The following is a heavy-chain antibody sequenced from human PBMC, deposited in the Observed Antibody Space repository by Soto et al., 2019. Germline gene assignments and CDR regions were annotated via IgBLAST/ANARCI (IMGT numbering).Heavy chain of an antibody. V-gene: IGHV1-3*01. CDR2: INAGNGNT. J-gene: IGHJ3*02. Sequence: ASVKVSCKASGYTFTSYAVHWVRQAPGQRFEWMGWINAGNGNTKYSQKFQGRVTITRDTSASTAYMELSSLRSEDTAVYYCARDNPCRYCYDSSGPDISGQAPMVTVSS. D-gene: IGHD3-22*01. CDR3: ARDNPCRYCYDSSGPDI. CDR1: GYTFTSYA.